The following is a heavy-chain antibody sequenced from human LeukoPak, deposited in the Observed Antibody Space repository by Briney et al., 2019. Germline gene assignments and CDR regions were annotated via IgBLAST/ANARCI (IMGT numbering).Heavy chain of an antibody. CDR2: IYYSGST. J-gene: IGHJ4*02. V-gene: IGHV4-34*01. Sequence: SETLSLTCAVYGGSFSGYYWSWIRQPPGKGLEWIGSIYYSGSTYYNPSLKSRVTISVDTSKNQFSLKLSSVTAADTAVYYCARHYVFVSGGSSFDYWGQGTLVTVSS. D-gene: IGHD3-3*01. CDR1: GGSFSGYY. CDR3: ARHYVFVSGGSSFDY.